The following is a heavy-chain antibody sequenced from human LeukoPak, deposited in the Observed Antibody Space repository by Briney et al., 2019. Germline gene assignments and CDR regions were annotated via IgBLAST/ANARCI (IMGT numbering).Heavy chain of an antibody. V-gene: IGHV4-30-2*01. D-gene: IGHD4-17*01. CDR1: GGSISSGGYS. CDR3: ARRGGKRVKDNKYGDYVVFWYFDL. J-gene: IGHJ2*01. Sequence: PSQTLSLTCAVSGGSISSGGYSWSWIRQPPGKGLEWIGYIYHSGSTYYNPSLKSRVTISVDRSKNQFSLKLSSVTAADTAVYYCARRGGKRVKDNKYGDYVVFWYFDLWGRGTLVTVSS. CDR2: IYHSGST.